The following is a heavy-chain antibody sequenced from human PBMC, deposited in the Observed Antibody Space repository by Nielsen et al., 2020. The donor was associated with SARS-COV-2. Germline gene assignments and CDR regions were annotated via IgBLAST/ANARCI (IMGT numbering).Heavy chain of an antibody. V-gene: IGHV4-59*01. D-gene: IGHD5-12*01. J-gene: IGHJ4*02. CDR3: ARVMIRSGLDFDY. Sequence: WIRQPPGKGLEWIGYIYYSGSTNYNPSLKSRVTISVDTSKSQFSLKLSSVTAADTAVYYCARVMIRSGLDFDYWGQGTPVTVSS. CDR2: IYYSGST.